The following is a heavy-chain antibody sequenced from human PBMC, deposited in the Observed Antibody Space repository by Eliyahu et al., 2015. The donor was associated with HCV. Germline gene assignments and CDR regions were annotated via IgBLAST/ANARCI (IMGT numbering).Heavy chain of an antibody. J-gene: IGHJ2*01. CDR3: ARDRKGDNRSGSFYKDWYFDL. CDR2: ICSDGST. D-gene: IGHD3-10*01. Sequence: EVQVVETGGGLIQPGGSLRLSCAASGFTVSSNCXNWVRQAPGKRLEWVSLICSDGSTFYADSVKGRFTISRDIFKNTLYLQMDKLRAEDTAMYYCARDRKGDNRSGSFYKDWYFDLWGRGTLVIVSS. V-gene: IGHV3-53*02. CDR1: GFTVSSNC.